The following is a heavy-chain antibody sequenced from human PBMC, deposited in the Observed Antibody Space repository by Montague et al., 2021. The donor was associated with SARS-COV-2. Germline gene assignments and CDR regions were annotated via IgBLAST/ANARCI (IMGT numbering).Heavy chain of an antibody. D-gene: IGHD3-9*01. V-gene: IGHV2-70*04. J-gene: IGHJ4*02. CDR3: ARSYYDILTAYYTPFDY. CDR2: IDWDDDK. CDR1: GFLLSTSGMR. Sequence: VKPTQTLTLTCTSSGFLLSTSGMRASWIRQPPGKALEWLARIDWDDDKFYSTSLKTRLTISKDTSKNQVVLTMTNMDPVDTATYYCARSYYDILTAYYTPFDYWGQGTLVTVSS.